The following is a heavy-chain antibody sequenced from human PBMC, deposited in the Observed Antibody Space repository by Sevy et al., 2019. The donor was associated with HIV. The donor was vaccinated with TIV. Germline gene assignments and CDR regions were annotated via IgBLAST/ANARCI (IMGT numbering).Heavy chain of an antibody. CDR1: GFTFITST. Sequence: GGSLRLSCEASGFTFITSTMTWFRQAPGKGLEWVYLMTGSGSYILYADSVKGRFTISRDNAKNSVFLQMNSLRVEDTAVYYCVRDGWNYWGQGTLVTISS. CDR2: MTGSGSYI. V-gene: IGHV3-21*01. J-gene: IGHJ4*02. CDR3: VRDGWNY. D-gene: IGHD2-15*01.